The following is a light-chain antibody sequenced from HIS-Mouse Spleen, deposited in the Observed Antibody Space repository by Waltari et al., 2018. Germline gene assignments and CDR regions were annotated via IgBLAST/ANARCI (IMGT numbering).Light chain of an antibody. CDR2: EVS. J-gene: IGLJ1*01. CDR3: SSYAGSNNSLYV. CDR1: SSDVVVYNY. Sequence: QSALTQPPSASGSPGQSVTISCTGTSSDVVVYNYVSWYQQHPGKAPKLMIYEVSKRPSGGPDRFSGSKSGNTASLTVSGLQAEDEADYYCSSYAGSNNSLYVFGTGTKVTVL. V-gene: IGLV2-8*01.